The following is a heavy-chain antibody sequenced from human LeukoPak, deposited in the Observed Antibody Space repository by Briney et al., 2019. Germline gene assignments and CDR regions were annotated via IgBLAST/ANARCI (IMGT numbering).Heavy chain of an antibody. J-gene: IGHJ4*02. CDR1: GFSISSSNW. CDR3: ARVRYFDWLS. V-gene: IGHV4-4*02. D-gene: IGHD3-9*01. Sequence: SGTLSLTCAVPGFSISSSNWGTWVRQPPGKGLEWIGEIYHSGSTNYNPSLKSRVTISVDKSKNQFSLKLSSVTAADTAVYYCARVRYFDWLSWGQGTLVTVAS. CDR2: IYHSGST.